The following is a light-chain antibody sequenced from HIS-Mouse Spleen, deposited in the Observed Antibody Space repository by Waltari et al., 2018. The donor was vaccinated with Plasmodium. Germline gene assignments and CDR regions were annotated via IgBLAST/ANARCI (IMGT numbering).Light chain of an antibody. V-gene: IGLV3-10*01. CDR2: EDS. CDR1: ALPKKY. Sequence: SYELTHTPSVSVSPGQTARITCSGAALPKKYAYWYQQKSGQAPVLVIYEDSKRPSGIPERFSGSSSGTMATLTISGAQVEDEADYYCYSTDSSGNHRVFGGGTKLTVL. J-gene: IGLJ3*02. CDR3: YSTDSSGNHRV.